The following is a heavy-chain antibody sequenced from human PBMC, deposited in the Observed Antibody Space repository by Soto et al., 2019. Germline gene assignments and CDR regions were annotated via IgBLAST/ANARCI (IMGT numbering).Heavy chain of an antibody. Sequence: GGSLRLSCAASGFTFSSYGMHWVRQAPGKGLEWVAVISYDGSNKYYADSVKGRFTISRDNSKNTLYLQMNSLRAEDTAVYYCAKDKSSWDYYYYYYMDVWGKGTTVTVSS. CDR2: ISYDGSNK. CDR3: AKDKSSWDYYYYYYMDV. J-gene: IGHJ6*03. V-gene: IGHV3-30*18. D-gene: IGHD6-13*01. CDR1: GFTFSSYG.